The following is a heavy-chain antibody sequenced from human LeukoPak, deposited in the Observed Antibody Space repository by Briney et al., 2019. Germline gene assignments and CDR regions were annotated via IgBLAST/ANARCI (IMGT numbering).Heavy chain of an antibody. V-gene: IGHV3-66*02. D-gene: IGHD2-15*01. J-gene: IGHJ3*02. CDR2: IYSGGST. Sequence: GGSLRLSCAASGFTVSSNYMSWVRQAPGKGLEWVSVIYSGGSTYYADSVKGRFTISRDNSKNTLYLQMNSLRAEDTAVYYCARVRHGHGSDAFDIWGQGTMVTVSS. CDR3: ARVRHGHGSDAFDI. CDR1: GFTVSSNY.